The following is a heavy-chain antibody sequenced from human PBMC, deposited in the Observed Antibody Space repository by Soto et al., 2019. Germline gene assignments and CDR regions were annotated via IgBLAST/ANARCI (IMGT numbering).Heavy chain of an antibody. CDR3: AGRDYSTSSLGPFDY. CDR2: IYYSGST. Sequence: SETLSLTCIVSGGSISSYYWSWIRQPPGNGLEWIGYIYYSGSTNYSPSLKSRVTMSVDTSKNQFSLNLSSVTAADTAVYYCAGRDYSTSSLGPFDYWGQGTLVTVSS. D-gene: IGHD6-6*01. J-gene: IGHJ4*02. V-gene: IGHV4-59*01. CDR1: GGSISSYY.